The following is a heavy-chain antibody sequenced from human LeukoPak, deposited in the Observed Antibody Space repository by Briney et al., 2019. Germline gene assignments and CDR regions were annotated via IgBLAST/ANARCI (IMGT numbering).Heavy chain of an antibody. V-gene: IGHV1-18*01. Sequence: ASVKVSCKASGYTFTSYGISWVRQAPGQGLEWMGWISAYNGNTNYAQKLQGRVTMTTDTSTSTAYMELRSLGSDDTAVYYCARSIEARIAAAGALDYWGQGTLVTVSS. CDR1: GYTFTSYG. CDR3: ARSIEARIAAAGALDY. CDR2: ISAYNGNT. D-gene: IGHD6-13*01. J-gene: IGHJ4*02.